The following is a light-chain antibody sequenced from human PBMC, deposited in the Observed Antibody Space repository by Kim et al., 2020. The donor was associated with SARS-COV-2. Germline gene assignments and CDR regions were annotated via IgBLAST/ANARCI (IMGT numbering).Light chain of an antibody. CDR2: DAS. Sequence: SASVEDRVTITCRASQSISSWLAWYQQKPGKAPKLLIYDASSLESGVPSRFSGSGSGTEFTLTISSLQPDDFATYYCQQYNSWITFGQGTRLEIK. V-gene: IGKV1-5*01. J-gene: IGKJ5*01. CDR3: QQYNSWIT. CDR1: QSISSW.